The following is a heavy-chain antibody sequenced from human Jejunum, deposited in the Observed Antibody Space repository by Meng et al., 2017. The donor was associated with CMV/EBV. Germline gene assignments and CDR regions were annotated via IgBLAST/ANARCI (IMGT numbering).Heavy chain of an antibody. CDR1: GFAVPNSY. CDR3: VRHMYNFGVVTAIEN. Sequence: GFAVPNSYMSWVRQAPGKGLAWVSVTYTGGSTFYSDSVKGRFTVSRDSFNNTLSLQMNSLRDEDTALYYCVRHMYNFGVVTAIENWGQGTQVTVSS. CDR2: TYTGGST. V-gene: IGHV3-53*01. D-gene: IGHD2-21*02. J-gene: IGHJ4*02.